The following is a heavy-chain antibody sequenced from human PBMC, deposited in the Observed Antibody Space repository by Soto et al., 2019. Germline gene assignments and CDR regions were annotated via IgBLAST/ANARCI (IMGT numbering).Heavy chain of an antibody. Sequence: QVQLVQSGAEVKKPGSSVKISCKTSGDSFKNYAIGWVRQVPGQGLEWTGSIIPLFGTANYARMFEGRVTITADMSTTSVYMELGSLRSEDTAVYYCARLDSTMITFDYWGQGTLVTVSS. J-gene: IGHJ4*02. CDR3: ARLDSTMITFDY. CDR2: IIPLFGTA. D-gene: IGHD3-22*01. CDR1: GDSFKNYA. V-gene: IGHV1-69*06.